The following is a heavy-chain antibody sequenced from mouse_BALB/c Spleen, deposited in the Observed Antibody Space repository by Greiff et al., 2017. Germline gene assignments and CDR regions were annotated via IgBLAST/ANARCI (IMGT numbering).Heavy chain of an antibody. J-gene: IGHJ4*01. CDR2: ISTYYGDA. Sequence: QVQLQQSGAELVRPGVSVKISCKGSGYTFTDYAMHWVKQSHSKSLEWIGVISTYYGDASYNQKFKGKATMTVDKSSSTAYMELARLTSEDSAVYYCTRSGTWGYAMDYWGQGTAVTVSS. CDR1: GYTFTDYA. D-gene: IGHD3-1*01. V-gene: IGHV1S137*01. CDR3: TRSGTWGYAMDY.